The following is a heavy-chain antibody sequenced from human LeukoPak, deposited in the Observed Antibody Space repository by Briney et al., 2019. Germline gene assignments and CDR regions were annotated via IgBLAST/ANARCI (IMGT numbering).Heavy chain of an antibody. D-gene: IGHD6-13*01. CDR3: ARDHSNTWYGVDY. CDR2: TWYDGSNK. Sequence: PGRYLRLSCAASGFTFSSYGMHWVRQAPGKGLEWVAVTWYDGSNKYYVDSVKGRFTISRDNSKNTLYLQMNSLRAEDTAVYYCARDHSNTWYGVDYWGQGTLVTVSS. CDR1: GFTFSSYG. V-gene: IGHV3-33*01. J-gene: IGHJ4*02.